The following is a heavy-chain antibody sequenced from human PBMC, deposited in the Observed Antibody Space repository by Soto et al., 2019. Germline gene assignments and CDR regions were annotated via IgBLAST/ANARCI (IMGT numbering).Heavy chain of an antibody. CDR1: GYTFINYG. Sequence: QVQLVQSGAELKKPGASVKVSCKASGYTFINYGIGWVRQAPGQGLEWMGWISAYNGVTHYPQKFQDRVTMTIDTPTSTAYMELRSLTSDDTAIYHCARGFRPVPFDYWGQGTLVTVSS. D-gene: IGHD2-2*01. CDR2: ISAYNGVT. CDR3: ARGFRPVPFDY. V-gene: IGHV1-18*01. J-gene: IGHJ4*02.